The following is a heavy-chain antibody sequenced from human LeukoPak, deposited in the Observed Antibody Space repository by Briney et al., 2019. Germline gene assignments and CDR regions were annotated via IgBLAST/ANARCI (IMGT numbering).Heavy chain of an antibody. V-gene: IGHV1-46*01. CDR3: ARGRVHPYFDY. Sequence: ASVKVSCKAPGYTFTSYYMHWVRQAPGQGLEWMGIINPSGGSTSYAQKFQGRVTMTRDMSTSTVYMELSSLRSEDTAVYYCARGRVHPYFDYWGQGTLVTVSS. J-gene: IGHJ4*02. CDR2: INPSGGST. CDR1: GYTFTSYY.